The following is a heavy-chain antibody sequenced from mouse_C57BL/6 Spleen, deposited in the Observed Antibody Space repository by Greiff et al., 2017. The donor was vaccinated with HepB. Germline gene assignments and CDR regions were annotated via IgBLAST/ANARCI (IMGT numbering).Heavy chain of an antibody. Sequence: DVKVVESGGGLVKPGGSLKLSCAASGFTFSSYAMSWVRQTPEKRLEWVATISDGGSYTYYPDNVKGRFTISRDNAKNNLYLQMSHLKSEDTAMYYCARGDGYSARYYFDYWGQGTTLTVSS. CDR1: GFTFSSYA. CDR2: ISDGGSYT. V-gene: IGHV5-4*03. D-gene: IGHD2-3*01. CDR3: ARGDGYSARYYFDY. J-gene: IGHJ2*01.